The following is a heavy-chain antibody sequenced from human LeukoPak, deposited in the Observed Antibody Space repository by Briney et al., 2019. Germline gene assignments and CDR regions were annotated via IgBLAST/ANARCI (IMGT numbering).Heavy chain of an antibody. D-gene: IGHD3-10*01. CDR2: INPNSGGT. CDR3: ARDLWFGELLHIFDY. J-gene: IGHJ4*02. Sequence: GASVTVSCKASGYTFTGYYMHWVRQAPGQGVEGMGWINPNSGGTNYAQKFQGRVTMTRDTSISTAYMELSRLRSDDTAVYYCARDLWFGELLHIFDYWGQGTLVTVSS. CDR1: GYTFTGYY. V-gene: IGHV1-2*02.